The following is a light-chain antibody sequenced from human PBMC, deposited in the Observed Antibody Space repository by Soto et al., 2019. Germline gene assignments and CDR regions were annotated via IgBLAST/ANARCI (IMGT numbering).Light chain of an antibody. CDR3: CSYAGGSTFA. CDR1: SGDVGSYNL. J-gene: IGLJ3*02. CDR2: ECS. V-gene: IGLV2-23*03. Sequence: QSALTQPASVSGSPGQSITISCTGTSGDVGSYNLVSWYQQNPGKAPKLMIYECSKRPSAVSNRFSGSKSGNTASLTSSGLQAEDEADYYCCSYAGGSTFAFGVGTKLTVL.